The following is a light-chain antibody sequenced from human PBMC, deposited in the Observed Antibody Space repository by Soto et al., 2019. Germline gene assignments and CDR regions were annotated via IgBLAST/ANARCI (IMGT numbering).Light chain of an antibody. Sequence: DIVLTQSPGTLSLSPGERATLSCRASQSVGSVYLAWYQQKPGQAPRLLIHGASNRASGIPDRFSGSGSGTVFTLTINILEPDDFAVYYCHQYGNSPQTFGQGTKVDIK. J-gene: IGKJ1*01. CDR3: HQYGNSPQT. CDR1: QSVGSVY. CDR2: GAS. V-gene: IGKV3-20*01.